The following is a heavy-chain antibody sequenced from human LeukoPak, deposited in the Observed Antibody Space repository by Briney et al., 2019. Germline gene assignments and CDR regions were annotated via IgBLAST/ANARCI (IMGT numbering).Heavy chain of an antibody. CDR1: GGTFSSYA. J-gene: IGHJ3*02. CDR3: ASSMVRGAPGAFDI. Sequence: SVKVSCKASGGTFSSYAISWVRQAPGQGLEWMGGIIPIFGTANYAQKFQGRVTITADESTSTAYMELSSLRSEDTAVYYCASSMVRGAPGAFDIWGQGTMVTVSS. CDR2: IIPIFGTA. V-gene: IGHV1-69*01. D-gene: IGHD3-10*01.